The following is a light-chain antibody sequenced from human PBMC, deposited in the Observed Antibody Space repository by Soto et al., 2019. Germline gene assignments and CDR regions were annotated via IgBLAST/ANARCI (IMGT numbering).Light chain of an antibody. CDR2: EDN. CDR1: SGSIASNY. Sequence: NFMLTQPHSLSESPGKTVIISCTRSSGSIASNYVQWYQQRPGSSPTTVIYEDNQRPSGVPDLFSGSIDSSSNSVSLTISGLETEDEADYFCQSYDATNQVFGGGTKLTVL. V-gene: IGLV6-57*01. CDR3: QSYDATNQV. J-gene: IGLJ3*02.